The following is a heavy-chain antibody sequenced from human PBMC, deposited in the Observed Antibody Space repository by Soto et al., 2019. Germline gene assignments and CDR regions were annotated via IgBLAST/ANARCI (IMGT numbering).Heavy chain of an antibody. CDR1: GGSISSSSYY. J-gene: IGHJ3*02. D-gene: IGHD2-8*01. V-gene: IGHV4-39*01. Sequence: SETLSLTCTVSGGSISSSSYYWGWIRQPPGKGLEWIGSIYYSGSTYYNPSLKSRVTISVDTSKNQFSLKLSSVTAADTAVYYCARHGDIVLMVYATDAFDIWGQGTMVTVSS. CDR3: ARHGDIVLMVYATDAFDI. CDR2: IYYSGST.